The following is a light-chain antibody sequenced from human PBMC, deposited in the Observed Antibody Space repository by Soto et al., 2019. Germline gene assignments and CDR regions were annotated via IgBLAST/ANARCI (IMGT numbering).Light chain of an antibody. Sequence: DIPMTQSPSSLSASVGDRVTITCRASQNIATYLNWYQQRPGTAPSLLIYAASHLQTGVPSRFSGSRSGTDFALTISSLQPEDSATYYCQHSYTTPLPFGGGTTVEIK. CDR2: AAS. CDR1: QNIATY. V-gene: IGKV1-39*01. J-gene: IGKJ4*01. CDR3: QHSYTTPLP.